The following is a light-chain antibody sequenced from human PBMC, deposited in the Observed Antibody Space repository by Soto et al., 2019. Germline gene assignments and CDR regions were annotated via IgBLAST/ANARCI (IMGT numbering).Light chain of an antibody. CDR1: SSDVGAYNF. J-gene: IGLJ1*01. V-gene: IGLV2-14*01. Sequence: QSVLTQPASVSGSPGQSITISCTGTSSDVGAYNFVSWYQHHPGRAPKLIIYEVTIRPSGVSNRFSGSKSGNTASLTISGPQAEDEADYNCSSYTTSAPYVFGSGTKPTVL. CDR3: SSYTTSAPYV. CDR2: EVT.